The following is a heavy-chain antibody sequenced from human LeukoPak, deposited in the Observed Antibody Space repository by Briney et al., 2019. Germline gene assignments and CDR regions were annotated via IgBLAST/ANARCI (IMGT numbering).Heavy chain of an antibody. J-gene: IGHJ4*02. CDR3: ARLASGSYGPLTPFDY. Sequence: SETLSLTCAVYGGSFSGSNWSWIRQPPGKGLEWIGEIYNSGSTIYNPSLKSRVTISVDTSKNQFSLRLSSVTAADTAVYYSARLASGSYGPLTPFDYWGQGTLVTVSS. CDR1: GGSFSGSN. CDR2: IYNSGST. V-gene: IGHV4-34*01. D-gene: IGHD1-26*01.